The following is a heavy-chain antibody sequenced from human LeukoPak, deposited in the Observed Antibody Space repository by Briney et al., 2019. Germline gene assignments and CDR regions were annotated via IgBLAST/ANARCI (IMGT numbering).Heavy chain of an antibody. CDR1: GFTFRSNS. Sequence: GGPLRSSCAASGFTFRSNSMTWVGQAPGKGWNGVSSISSSSSYIYYADSVKGRFTISRDNAKNSLYLQMNSLRAEDTAVYYCARELGQWELIFDYWGQGTLVTVSS. CDR3: ARELGQWELIFDY. D-gene: IGHD1-26*01. J-gene: IGHJ4*02. V-gene: IGHV3-21*01. CDR2: ISSSSSYI.